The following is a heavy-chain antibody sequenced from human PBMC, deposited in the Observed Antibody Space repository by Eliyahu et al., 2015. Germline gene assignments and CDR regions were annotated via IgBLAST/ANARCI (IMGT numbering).Heavy chain of an antibody. CDR3: ARTGPLEAFDI. V-gene: IGHV3-13*01. CDR1: GFXFSXYD. Sequence: EVQLVESGGGLVQPGGSLRLSCAXSGFXFSXYDMXWVRQATGKGLEWVSAIGTAGDTYYPGSVKGRFTISRENAKNSLYLQMNSLRAGDTAVYYCARTGPLEAFDIWGQGTMVTVSS. D-gene: IGHD1-1*01. CDR2: IGTAGDT. J-gene: IGHJ3*02.